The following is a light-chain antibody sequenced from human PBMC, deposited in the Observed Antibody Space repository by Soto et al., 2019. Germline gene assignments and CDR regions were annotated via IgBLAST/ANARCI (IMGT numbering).Light chain of an antibody. CDR1: SSDVGGYNY. V-gene: IGLV2-14*01. CDR3: SSYTSSSTLV. J-gene: IGLJ2*01. CDR2: EVS. Sequence: QSGLTQPASVSGSPGQSITISCTGTSSDVGGYNYVSWYQQHPDKAPKLMIYEVSNRPSGVSNRFSASKSGNTASLTISGLQAEDEADYYCSSYTSSSTLVFGGGTKLTVL.